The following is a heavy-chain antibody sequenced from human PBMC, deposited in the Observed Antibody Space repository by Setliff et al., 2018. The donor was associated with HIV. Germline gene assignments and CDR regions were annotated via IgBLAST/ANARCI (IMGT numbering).Heavy chain of an antibody. CDR3: ARGRDSSSWEYHYMDV. V-gene: IGHV4-61*02. CDR1: GGSISSVNYY. J-gene: IGHJ6*03. CDR2: IYASGSP. Sequence: SETLSLTCNVSGGSISSVNYYWNWVRQPAGKGLEWIGRIYASGSPTYNPSLKSRVTISVDTSKNHFSLRLTSVTAADTAVYYCARGRDSSSWEYHYMDVWGKGTTVTVSS. D-gene: IGHD6-13*01.